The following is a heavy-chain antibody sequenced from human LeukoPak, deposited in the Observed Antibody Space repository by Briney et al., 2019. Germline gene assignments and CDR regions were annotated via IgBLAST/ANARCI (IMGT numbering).Heavy chain of an antibody. Sequence: SQTLSLTCTVSGGSISIYYWSWITQPPGKGLEGIAYISYSGSTSYKPSLKSRVPMQGPRYRNQFSLKLSSVTAADTAVYYCARIWESAAAGPFDYWGQGTLVTVSS. CDR2: ISYSGST. CDR3: ARIWESAAAGPFDY. D-gene: IGHD6-13*01. J-gene: IGHJ4*02. V-gene: IGHV4-59*01. CDR1: GGSISIYY.